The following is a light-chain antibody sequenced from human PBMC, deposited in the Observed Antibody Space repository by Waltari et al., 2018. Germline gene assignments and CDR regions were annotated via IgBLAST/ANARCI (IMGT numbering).Light chain of an antibody. CDR3: MILHNNAVV. CDR1: IGITVATYN. J-gene: IGLJ2*01. CDR2: YRSDSTT. Sequence: QAVLTQPASLSASPGASASLPCTLRIGITVATYNIYWYQQRPGSPPQFLLKYRSDSTTQPLSAVPSRYPGSRDSSANGGILLIPGVQSDYEADYSSMILHNNAVVFGGGTKLTGL. V-gene: IGLV5-45*01.